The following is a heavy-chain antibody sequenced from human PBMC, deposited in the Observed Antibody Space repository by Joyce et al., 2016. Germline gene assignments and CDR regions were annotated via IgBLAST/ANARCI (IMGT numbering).Heavy chain of an antibody. J-gene: IGHJ4*02. Sequence: QGQLVESGGGVVQPGRSLRLSCAASGFTFSNYGMHWVRQAPGEGLEGVAVISYDGSNKQYGDSVKGRFTISRDNSKNTLYLQMNSLRTGDTAVYFCAGGILTGYFDYWGQGTLVSVSS. D-gene: IGHD3-9*01. CDR2: ISYDGSNK. CDR1: GFTFSNYG. CDR3: AGGILTGYFDY. V-gene: IGHV3-30*03.